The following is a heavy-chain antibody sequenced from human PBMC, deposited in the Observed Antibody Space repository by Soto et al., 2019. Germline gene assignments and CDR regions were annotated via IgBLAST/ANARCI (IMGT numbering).Heavy chain of an antibody. D-gene: IGHD3-3*01. CDR3: ATVRGYYSDNEH. V-gene: IGHV4-39*01. Sequence: QVRLQESGPRLVKPSETLSLTCDVSGVSLISNNYWGWIRQTPRKGLQWIGTIYYSGSHYYNPSLESRVAMSVDTSKNQYSLKLTSVTDEDSGVYYCATVRGYYSDNEHWGQGTQVTVSS. CDR2: IYYSGSH. CDR1: GVSLISNNY. J-gene: IGHJ4*02.